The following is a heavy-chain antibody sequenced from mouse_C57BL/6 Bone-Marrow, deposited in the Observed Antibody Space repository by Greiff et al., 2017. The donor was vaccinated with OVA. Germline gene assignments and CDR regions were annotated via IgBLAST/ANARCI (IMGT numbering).Heavy chain of an antibody. J-gene: IGHJ4*01. Sequence: VKLQQPGAELVMPGASVKLSCKASGYTFTSYWMHWVKQRPGQGLEWIGEIDPSDSYTNYNQKFKGKSTLTVDKSSCTAYMQLSSLTSEDSAVYYCARLGTTVVDAMDYWGQGTSVTVSS. CDR2: IDPSDSYT. V-gene: IGHV1-69*01. CDR1: GYTFTSYW. CDR3: ARLGTTVVDAMDY. D-gene: IGHD1-1*01.